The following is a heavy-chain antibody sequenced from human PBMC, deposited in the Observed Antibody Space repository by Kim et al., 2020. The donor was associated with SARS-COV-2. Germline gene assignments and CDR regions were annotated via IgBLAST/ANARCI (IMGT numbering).Heavy chain of an antibody. V-gene: IGHV3-23*01. J-gene: IGHJ5*02. Sequence: GGSLRLSCAASGFTFSSYAMHWVRQAPGKGLEWVSGISGSGGSTYYADSVKGRFTISRDNSKNTLYLQMNSLRAEDTAVYYCAKGFNYYDNSGYRGWFDPWVQGTLVTVSS. D-gene: IGHD3-22*01. CDR3: AKGFNYYDNSGYRGWFDP. CDR2: ISGSGGST. CDR1: GFTFSSYA.